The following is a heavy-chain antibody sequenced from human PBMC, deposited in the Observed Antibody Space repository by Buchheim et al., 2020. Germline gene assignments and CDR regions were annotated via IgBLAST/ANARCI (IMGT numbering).Heavy chain of an antibody. CDR1: GFTFSSYE. Sequence: EVQLVESGGGVVQPGGSLRLSCAAPGFTFSSYEMNWVRQAPGKGLEWVSYISSSGSTIYYADSVKGRFTISRDNAKNSLYLQMNSLRAEDTAVYYCARVLIGYYYDSSGYYDYWGQGTL. V-gene: IGHV3-48*03. D-gene: IGHD3-22*01. CDR3: ARVLIGYYYDSSGYYDY. J-gene: IGHJ4*02. CDR2: ISSSGSTI.